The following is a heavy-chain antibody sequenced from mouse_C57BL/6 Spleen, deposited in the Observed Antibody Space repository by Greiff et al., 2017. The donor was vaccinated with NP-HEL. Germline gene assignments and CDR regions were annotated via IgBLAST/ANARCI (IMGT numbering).Heavy chain of an antibody. D-gene: IGHD4-1*01. V-gene: IGHV1-82*01. CDR3: ARRALGSAMDY. CDR1: GYAFSSSW. J-gene: IGHJ4*01. Sequence: VQLQQSGPELVKPGASVKISCKASGYAFSSSWMNWVKQRPGKGLEWIGRIYPGDGDTNYNGKFKGKATLTADKSSSTAYMQLSSLTSEDSAVYFCARRALGSAMDYWGQGTSVTVSS. CDR2: IYPGDGDT.